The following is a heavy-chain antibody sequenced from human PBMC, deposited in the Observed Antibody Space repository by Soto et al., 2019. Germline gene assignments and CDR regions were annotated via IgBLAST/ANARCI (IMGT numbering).Heavy chain of an antibody. CDR3: ARQGSDSGRTVVYYGMHV. D-gene: IGHD1-26*01. CDR1: GFSLRNPRMR. Sequence: QVTLKESGPVLVKPTETLTLTCTVSGFSLRNPRMRVSWIRQPPGKALEWLAHIFSDDEKSYNTSLKTRLTISKDTSKSQVVLTMTNMDPADTATYYCARQGSDSGRTVVYYGMHVWGQGTTVTVSS. CDR2: IFSDDEK. J-gene: IGHJ6*02. V-gene: IGHV2-26*01.